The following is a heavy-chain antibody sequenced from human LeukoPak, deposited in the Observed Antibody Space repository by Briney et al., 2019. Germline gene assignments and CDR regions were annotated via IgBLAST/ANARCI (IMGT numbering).Heavy chain of an antibody. CDR3: ARAGIAVAGGPPNYYFDY. CDR1: GYTFTGYY. CDR2: INAGNGNT. Sequence: ASVKVSCKASGYTFTGYYMHWVRQAPGQRLEWMGWINAGNGNTKYSQKFQGRVTITRDTSASTAYMELSSLRSEDTAVYYCARAGIAVAGGPPNYYFDYWGQGTLVTVSS. J-gene: IGHJ4*02. D-gene: IGHD6-19*01. V-gene: IGHV1-3*01.